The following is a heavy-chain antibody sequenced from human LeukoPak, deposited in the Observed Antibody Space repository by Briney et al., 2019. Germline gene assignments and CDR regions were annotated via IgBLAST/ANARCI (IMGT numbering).Heavy chain of an antibody. CDR2: IYTGGTT. CDR1: GFTVSTNNY. Sequence: GGSLRLSCAASGFTVSTNNYMYWVRHAPGKGLEWVSNIYTGGTTYYADSVKGRFTISRDNPKNTLDLQMNSQRADDTAVYYCAREISRFGIWGQGTLITVSS. CDR3: AREISRFGI. V-gene: IGHV3-66*01. D-gene: IGHD3-16*01. J-gene: IGHJ4*02.